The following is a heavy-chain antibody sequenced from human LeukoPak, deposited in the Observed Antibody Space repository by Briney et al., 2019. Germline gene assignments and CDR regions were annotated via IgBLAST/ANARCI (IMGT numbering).Heavy chain of an antibody. D-gene: IGHD6-6*01. CDR1: GFTFSSYW. CDR2: IKQDGSEK. J-gene: IGHJ4*02. V-gene: IGHV3-7*01. CDR3: ARDPYSSSSGGIEY. Sequence: GGSLRLSCAASGFTFSSYWMSWVRQAPGKGLEWVANIKQDGSEKYYVDSVKGRFTISRDNAKNSLYLQMNSLRAEDTAVYYCARDPYSSSSGGIEYWGQGTLCTVSS.